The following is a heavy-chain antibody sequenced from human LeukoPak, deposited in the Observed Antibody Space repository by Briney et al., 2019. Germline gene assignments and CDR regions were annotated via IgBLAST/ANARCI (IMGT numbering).Heavy chain of an antibody. Sequence: AASVHVTFKSCGGTFSSYAMSWVRQATRQGREWMGGIIPIFGTENYAQHFQGRVTITKDESTSTAYMELSSLRSEDTAVYSCARARRDSSSYSPHNYYYYMDVWGKGTPVTVSS. J-gene: IGHJ6*03. V-gene: IGHV1-69*05. CDR2: IIPIFGTE. CDR1: GGTFSSYA. CDR3: ARARRDSSSYSPHNYYYYMDV. D-gene: IGHD3-22*01.